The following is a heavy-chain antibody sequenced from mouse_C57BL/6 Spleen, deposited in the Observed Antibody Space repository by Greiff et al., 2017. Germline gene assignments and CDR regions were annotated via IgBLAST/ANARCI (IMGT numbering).Heavy chain of an antibody. V-gene: IGHV1-69*01. Sequence: VQLQQSGAELVMPGASVKLSCKASGYTFTSYWMHWVKQRPGQGLEWIGEIDPSDSYTNYNQKFKGKSTLTVDKSSRTAYMQLSSLTSEDSAVYYCARRNPTGVAKDYAMGDWGTGTTVTVST. J-gene: IGHJ4*01. CDR3: ARRNPTGVAKDYAMGD. CDR1: GYTFTSYW. CDR2: IDPSDSYT. D-gene: IGHD1-1*01.